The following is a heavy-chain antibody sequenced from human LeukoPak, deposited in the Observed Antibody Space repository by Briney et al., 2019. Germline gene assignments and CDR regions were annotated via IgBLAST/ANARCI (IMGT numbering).Heavy chain of an antibody. CDR3: ARVVSGSYEDGFDY. Sequence: SVKVSCKASGGTFSSYAISWVRQAPGQGLEWMGVIIPIFGTANYAQKFQGRVTITADESTSTAYMELSSLRSEDTAVYYCARVVSGSYEDGFDYWGQGALVTVSS. CDR2: IIPIFGTA. V-gene: IGHV1-69*13. J-gene: IGHJ4*02. D-gene: IGHD1-26*01. CDR1: GGTFSSYA.